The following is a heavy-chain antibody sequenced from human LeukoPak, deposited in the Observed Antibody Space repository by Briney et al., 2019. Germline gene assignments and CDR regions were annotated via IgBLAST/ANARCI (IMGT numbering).Heavy chain of an antibody. CDR2: IYHSGST. Sequence: SGTLSLTCAVSGVSISSSNWWNWVCQPPGKGLEWIGEIYHSGSTNYNPSLKSRVTISVDKSKNQFSLKLSSVTAADTAVYYCARDRGLYGSGSTRYYYYYMGVWGKGTTVTISS. J-gene: IGHJ6*03. CDR3: ARDRGLYGSGSTRYYYYYMGV. V-gene: IGHV4-4*02. CDR1: GVSISSSNW. D-gene: IGHD3-10*01.